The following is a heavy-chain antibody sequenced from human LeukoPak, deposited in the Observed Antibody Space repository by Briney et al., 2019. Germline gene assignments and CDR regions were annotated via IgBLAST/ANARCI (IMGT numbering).Heavy chain of an antibody. CDR3: AREMDCGADCYCYDS. CDR2: TYYSGST. CDR1: GGSITSRGSY. D-gene: IGHD2-21*02. J-gene: IGHJ4*02. V-gene: IGHV4-31*03. Sequence: SETLSLTCTVSGGSITSRGSYWSWIRPHPGKGLEWIGYTYYSGSTYYNPSLESRVSISVDTSNNQFSLMLSSVTAADTAVYFCAREMDCGADCYCYDSWGQGIQVTVSS.